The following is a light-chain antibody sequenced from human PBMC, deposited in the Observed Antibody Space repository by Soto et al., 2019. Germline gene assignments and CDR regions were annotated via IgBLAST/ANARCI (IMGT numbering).Light chain of an antibody. J-gene: IGKJ3*01. CDR3: QHYNTYSGT. CDR1: QSINTW. V-gene: IGKV1-5*03. CDR2: RAS. Sequence: DIQMTQSPSTLSASVGDSVTITCRASQSINTWLAWYQQKPGKAPKLLIYRASTLESGVPSRFSGSGSGTEFTLTISSLQPDDFSTYYCQHYNTYSGTFGPGTKVDI.